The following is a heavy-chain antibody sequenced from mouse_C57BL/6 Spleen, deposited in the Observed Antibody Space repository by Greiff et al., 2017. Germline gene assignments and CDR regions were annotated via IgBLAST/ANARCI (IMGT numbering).Heavy chain of an antibody. D-gene: IGHD1-1*01. J-gene: IGHJ2*01. CDR3: ARQGYGSPLLDY. CDR1: GFTFSDYG. Sequence: EVMLVESGGGLVQPGGSLKLSCAASGFTFSDYGMAWVRQAPRTGPEWVAFISNLAYSIYYADTVTGRFTISRENAKNTLYLEMSSLRSEDTAMYYCARQGYGSPLLDYWGQGTTLTVSS. V-gene: IGHV5-15*01. CDR2: ISNLAYSI.